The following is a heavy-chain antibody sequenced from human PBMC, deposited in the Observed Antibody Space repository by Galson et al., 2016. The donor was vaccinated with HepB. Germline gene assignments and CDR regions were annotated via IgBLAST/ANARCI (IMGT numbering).Heavy chain of an antibody. CDR1: GYTFTSYG. V-gene: IGHV1-18*04. Sequence: SVKVSCKASGYTFTSYGISWVRQAPGQGLEWMGWIATYNGDTDYAQKFQGRLTMTTDTSTTTAYMELRSLRFDDTAVYYCARDRIKVVPTVIDWFDPWGQGTLVTVSS. J-gene: IGHJ5*02. D-gene: IGHD3-16*02. CDR3: ARDRIKVVPTVIDWFDP. CDR2: IATYNGDT.